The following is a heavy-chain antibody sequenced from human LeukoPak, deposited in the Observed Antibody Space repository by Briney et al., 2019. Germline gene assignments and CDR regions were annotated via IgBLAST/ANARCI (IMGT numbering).Heavy chain of an antibody. CDR1: GFTFSSYS. CDR3: AREGPPLGYCSSTSCYHPYYGMDV. CDR2: ISSSSSYI. V-gene: IGHV3-21*01. J-gene: IGHJ6*02. D-gene: IGHD2-2*01. Sequence: GGSLRLSCAASGFTFSSYSMNWVRQVPGKGLEWVSSISSSSSYIYYADSVKGRFTISRDNAKNSLYLQMNSLRAEDTAVYYCAREGPPLGYCSSTSCYHPYYGMDVWGQGTTVTVSS.